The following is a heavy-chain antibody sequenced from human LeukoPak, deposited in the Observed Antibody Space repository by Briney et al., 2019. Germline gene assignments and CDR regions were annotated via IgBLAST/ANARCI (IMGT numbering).Heavy chain of an antibody. Sequence: KPSETLSLTCTVSGGSISSSSYYWGWIRQPPGKGLEWIGSIYYSGSTYYNPSLKSRVTISVDTSKNQFSLKLSSVTAADTAVYYCARGRGRYFAKAHMDVWGKGTTVTVSS. CDR1: GGSISSSSYY. J-gene: IGHJ6*03. CDR3: ARGRGRYFAKAHMDV. D-gene: IGHD3-9*01. V-gene: IGHV4-39*01. CDR2: IYYSGST.